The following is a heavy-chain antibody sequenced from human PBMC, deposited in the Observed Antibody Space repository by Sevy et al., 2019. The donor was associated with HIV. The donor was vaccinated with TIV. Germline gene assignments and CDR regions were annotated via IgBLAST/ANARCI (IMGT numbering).Heavy chain of an antibody. V-gene: IGHV4-39*01. CDR1: GDSINSNDYY. D-gene: IGHD3-9*01. CDR3: GRHLPLAYYEILTPDSRPFDN. CDR2: IYYSGST. Sequence: SETLSLTCGVSGDSINSNDYYWGWIRQPPGKGLEWIGTIYYSGSTYYNPSLKSRVTISVDTSKNQFSLKLTSVTAADTALYYCGRHLPLAYYEILTPDSRPFDNWGQGTLVTVSS. J-gene: IGHJ4*02.